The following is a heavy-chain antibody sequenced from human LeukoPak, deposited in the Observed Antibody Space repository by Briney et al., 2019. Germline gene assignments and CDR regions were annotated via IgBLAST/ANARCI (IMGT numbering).Heavy chain of an antibody. Sequence: PSETLSLTCTVSGGSISSYYWSWIRQPAGKGLEWIGRIYTSGSNNYNPSLKSRVTISVDTSKNQFSLKLSSVTAADTAVYYCARVATVTAYYYYYYGMDVWGQGTTVTVSS. J-gene: IGHJ6*02. D-gene: IGHD4-17*01. CDR1: GGSISSYY. CDR2: IYTSGSN. CDR3: ARVATVTAYYYYYYGMDV. V-gene: IGHV4-4*07.